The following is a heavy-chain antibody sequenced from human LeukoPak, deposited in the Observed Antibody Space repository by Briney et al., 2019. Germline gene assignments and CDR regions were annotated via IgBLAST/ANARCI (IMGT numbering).Heavy chain of an antibody. J-gene: IGHJ5*02. Sequence: GGSLRLSCVASGFTFSDYYMSWIRQAPGKGLEWVSYISSSGSTIYYADSVKGRFTISRDNVKNSLYLQMNSLRAEDTAVYYCARDDCSSTSCRNWFDPWGQGTLVTVSS. CDR3: ARDDCSSTSCRNWFDP. V-gene: IGHV3-11*01. D-gene: IGHD2-2*01. CDR2: ISSSGSTI. CDR1: GFTFSDYY.